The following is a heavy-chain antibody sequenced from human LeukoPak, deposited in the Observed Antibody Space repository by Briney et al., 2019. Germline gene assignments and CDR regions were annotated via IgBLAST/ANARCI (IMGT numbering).Heavy chain of an antibody. CDR1: GGSITNTNY. D-gene: IGHD5-18*01. CDR2: VNLQGST. J-gene: IGHJ4*02. V-gene: IGHV4-4*02. CDR3: ARQSGYSNGFDY. Sequence: SETLSLTCGVPGGSITNTNYWTWVRQPPGKGLEWIGEVNLQGSTIYNPSLMGRVAIAVDTSENHISLQLTSVTAADTAVYYCARQSGYSNGFDYWGQGTLVTVSS.